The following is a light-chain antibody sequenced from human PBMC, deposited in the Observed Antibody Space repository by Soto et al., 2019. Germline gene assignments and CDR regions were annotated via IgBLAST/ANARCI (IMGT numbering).Light chain of an antibody. J-gene: IGKJ4*01. Sequence: DIQMTQSPSTLSASVGDSVTITCRASQSISPWLAWYQQKPGKAPTLLIYKASSLEGGVPSRFSGSGSGTDFNITISSLPPDCFSTYYRQQYYSFPLTFGGGAPVEIK. V-gene: IGKV1-5*03. CDR2: KAS. CDR1: QSISPW. CDR3: QQYYSFPLT.